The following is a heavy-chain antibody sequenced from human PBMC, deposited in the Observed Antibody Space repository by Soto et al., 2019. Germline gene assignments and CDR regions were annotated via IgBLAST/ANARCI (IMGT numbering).Heavy chain of an antibody. V-gene: IGHV3-48*01. D-gene: IGHD1-1*01. J-gene: IGHJ6*02. CDR1: GFTFSSYS. CDR2: ISSSSSTI. Sequence: HPGGSLRLSCAASGFTFSSYSMNWVRQAPGKGLEWVSYISSSSSTIYYADSVKGRFTISRDNAKNSLYLQMNSLRAEDTAVYYCARYLTRLEPGTTFTGGGGYYYYGMDVWGQGTTVTVSS. CDR3: ARYLTRLEPGTTFTGGGGYYYYGMDV.